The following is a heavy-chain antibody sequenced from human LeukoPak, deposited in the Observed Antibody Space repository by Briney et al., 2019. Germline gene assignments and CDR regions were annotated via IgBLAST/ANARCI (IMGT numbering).Heavy chain of an antibody. J-gene: IGHJ3*02. CDR1: GGSISSYY. CDR2: IYYSGST. Sequence: VKPSETLSLTCTVSGGSISSYYWSWIRQPPGKGLEWIGYIYYSGSTNYNPSLKSRVTISVDTSKNQFSLKLSSVTAADTAVYYCARPRGVGATSAFDIWGQGTMVTVSS. CDR3: ARPRGVGATSAFDI. D-gene: IGHD1-26*01. V-gene: IGHV4-59*08.